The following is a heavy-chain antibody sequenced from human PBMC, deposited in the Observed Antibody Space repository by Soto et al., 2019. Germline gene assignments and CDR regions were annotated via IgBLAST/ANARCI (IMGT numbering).Heavy chain of an antibody. Sequence: HPGGSLRLSCEASGITFSDYDMHWVRQAPGKGLEWVSVIGPTGDTSYAGSVKGRFTISRENAKNSVYLQINSLRAGDTAVYFCARAQSQGDWSDYGMDVWGQGTTVTVSS. D-gene: IGHD3-9*01. CDR2: IGPTGDT. J-gene: IGHJ6*02. CDR1: GITFSDYD. V-gene: IGHV3-13*01. CDR3: ARAQSQGDWSDYGMDV.